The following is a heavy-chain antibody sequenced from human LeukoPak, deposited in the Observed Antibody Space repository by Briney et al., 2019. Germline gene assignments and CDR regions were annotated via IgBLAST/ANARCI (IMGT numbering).Heavy chain of an antibody. J-gene: IGHJ4*02. CDR2: VNPHRGGT. CDR1: GYTFTRYY. D-gene: IGHD6-19*01. V-gene: IGHV1-2*02. CDR3: TSSPTVAVNTYYFDY. Sequence: ASVKVSCQDSGYTFTRYYMHWLRQAPRQRREWMGWVNPHRGGTEYAQQFHGKVTISRDTSISTAHMELGRLRSDDTAVYYCTSSPTVAVNTYYFDYWGQGTLVTVSS.